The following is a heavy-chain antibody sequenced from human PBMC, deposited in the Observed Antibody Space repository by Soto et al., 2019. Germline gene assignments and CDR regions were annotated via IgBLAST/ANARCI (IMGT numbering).Heavy chain of an antibody. D-gene: IGHD3-22*01. Sequence: ELQLVESGGGLIQPGGSLRLSCAASGFTVRNNYMNWVRQAPGKGLEWVSVIYRDGDTYYADSVKGRFTISRDNSKNTLYLQMNSLRAEDTAVYYCARDPDGPDYYDSTAYYSWGQGTLVTVSS. V-gene: IGHV3-53*01. CDR1: GFTVRNNY. CDR3: ARDPDGPDYYDSTAYYS. CDR2: IYRDGDT. J-gene: IGHJ4*02.